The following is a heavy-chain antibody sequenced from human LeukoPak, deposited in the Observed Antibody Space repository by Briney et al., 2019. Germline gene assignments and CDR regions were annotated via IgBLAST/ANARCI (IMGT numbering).Heavy chain of an antibody. V-gene: IGHV4-59*01. J-gene: IGHJ3*02. CDR1: GGSISSYY. D-gene: IGHD3-9*01. CDR2: IYYSGST. Sequence: SETLSLTCTVSGGSISSYYWSWIRQPPGEGLEWIGDIYYSGSTNYNPSLKSRVTISVDTSRNQFSLKLSSVTAADTAVYYCAREHYDILTGLYIDAFDIWGPGTRVTVSS. CDR3: AREHYDILTGLYIDAFDI.